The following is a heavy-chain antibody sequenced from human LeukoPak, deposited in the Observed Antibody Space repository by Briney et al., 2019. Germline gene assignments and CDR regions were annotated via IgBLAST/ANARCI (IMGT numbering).Heavy chain of an antibody. CDR1: GFTFSSYS. J-gene: IGHJ6*03. V-gene: IGHV3-21*01. D-gene: IGHD1-26*01. Sequence: GGSLRLSCAASGFTFSSYSMNWVRQAPGKGLEWVSSISSSSSYIYYADSVKGRFTISRDNAKNSLYLQMNSLRAEDTAVYYCAKDAGGYYYYYMGVWGKGTTVTISS. CDR2: ISSSSSYI. CDR3: AKDAGGYYYYYMGV.